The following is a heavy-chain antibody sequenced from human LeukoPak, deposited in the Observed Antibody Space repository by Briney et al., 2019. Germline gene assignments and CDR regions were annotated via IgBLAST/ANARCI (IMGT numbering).Heavy chain of an antibody. Sequence: SETLSLTCTVSGGSVSSDSYYWHWIRKSPGKGLEWVRFVYYSGRTKYNPSLKSRVTISIDTSKNQVSLNLRSVTAADTAIYFCVREASTSYYDSSGYYRQTETFDVWGQGTMVTVSS. J-gene: IGHJ3*01. CDR3: VREASTSYYDSSGYYRQTETFDV. CDR1: GGSVSSDSYY. CDR2: VYYSGRT. D-gene: IGHD3-22*01. V-gene: IGHV4-61*01.